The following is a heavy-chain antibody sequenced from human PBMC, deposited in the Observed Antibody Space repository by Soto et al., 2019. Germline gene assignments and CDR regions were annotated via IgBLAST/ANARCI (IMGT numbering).Heavy chain of an antibody. J-gene: IGHJ1*01. CDR3: GTQGRTGWECFQN. CDR2: ISGIGGET. V-gene: IGHV3-23*01. Sequence: PGGSLRLSCAASGITFSNYALTWVRQAPGKGLEWVSTISGIGGETYYVDSVKGRFTISRDNSKNTLYLQMISLRVEDTAMYYCGTQGRTGWECFQNWGQGTLVTVSS. D-gene: IGHD1-1*01. CDR1: GITFSNYA.